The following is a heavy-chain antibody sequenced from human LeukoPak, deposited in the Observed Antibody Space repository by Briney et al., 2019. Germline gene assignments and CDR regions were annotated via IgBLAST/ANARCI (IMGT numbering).Heavy chain of an antibody. V-gene: IGHV3-7*04. CDR2: IKQDGSQK. CDR1: GFSFNAYL. CDR3: ARDLKGFNR. J-gene: IGHJ5*02. Sequence: GGSLRLSCVASGFSFNAYLMSWVRQAPGKGLEWVANIKQDGSQKFYLDSVKGRFTISRDNGNISLYLHMSRLRVEDTAVYYCARDLKGFNRWGQGVLVTVSS.